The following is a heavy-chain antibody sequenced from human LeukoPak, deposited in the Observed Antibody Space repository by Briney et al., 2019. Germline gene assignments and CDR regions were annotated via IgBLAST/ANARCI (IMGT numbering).Heavy chain of an antibody. CDR1: GGSISNNNYY. V-gene: IGHV4-39*01. CDR3: ATWRTAKTGFDY. Sequence: SETLSLTCTVSGGSISNNNYYWAWLRQPPGKGLECLGSIYYSGSPYYNPSLKSRVTISVDTSKNQFSLRLSSVTAADTAVYYCATWRTAKTGFDYWGQGTLVTVSS. J-gene: IGHJ4*02. CDR2: IYYSGSP. D-gene: IGHD1-1*01.